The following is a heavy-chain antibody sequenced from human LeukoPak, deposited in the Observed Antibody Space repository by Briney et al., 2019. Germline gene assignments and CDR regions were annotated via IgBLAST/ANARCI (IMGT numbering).Heavy chain of an antibody. J-gene: IGHJ4*02. CDR3: AREHYYDSSGYPGD. CDR2: IYPDDSQT. V-gene: IGHV5-51*01. Sequence: PGESLKISCKGSGYYFNNYWITWVRQMPGKGLEWMGIIYPDDSQTRYSPSFQGQVTISADKSIRTAYLQWRSLKASDTAMYYCAREHYYDSSGYPGDWGQGTLVTVSS. CDR1: GYYFNNYW. D-gene: IGHD3-22*01.